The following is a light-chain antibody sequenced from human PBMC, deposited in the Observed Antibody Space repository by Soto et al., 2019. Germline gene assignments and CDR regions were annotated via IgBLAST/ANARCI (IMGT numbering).Light chain of an antibody. V-gene: IGKV3-20*01. CDR1: QSVSSSY. CDR2: GAS. CDR3: QQYGSSPRT. J-gene: IGKJ1*01. Sequence: EIVLIQSPGTLSLSPGERATLSCRASQSVSSSYLAWYQQKPGQAPRLLIYGASSRATGIPDRFSGSGSGTDFTLTISRLEPEDFAVYYCQQYGSSPRTFGQGTKVEIK.